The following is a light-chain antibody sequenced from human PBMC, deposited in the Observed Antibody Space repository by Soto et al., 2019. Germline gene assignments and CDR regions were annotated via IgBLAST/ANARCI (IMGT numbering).Light chain of an antibody. J-gene: IGLJ1*01. Sequence: QSVLTQPASVSGSPGQSITISCTGTSSDVGGYNYVSWYQQHPGKAPKLMIYDVNNRPSGVSNRFSGSKSGNTASLTISGLQAEDEADYYCSSYTSSSSNYVFGEGTKLTVL. V-gene: IGLV2-14*01. CDR1: SSDVGGYNY. CDR3: SSYTSSSSNYV. CDR2: DVN.